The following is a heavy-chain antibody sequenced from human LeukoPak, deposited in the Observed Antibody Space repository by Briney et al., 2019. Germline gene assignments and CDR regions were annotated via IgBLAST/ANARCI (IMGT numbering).Heavy chain of an antibody. Sequence: SETLSLTCTVYGGSISSSSYYWGWIRQPPGKGLEWIGSIYYSGSTYYNPSLKSRVTISVDTSKNQFSLKLSSVTAADTAVYYCASELGMSRYFDYWGQGTLVTVSS. D-gene: IGHD7-27*01. J-gene: IGHJ4*02. CDR2: IYYSGST. CDR3: ASELGMSRYFDY. CDR1: GGSISSSSYY. V-gene: IGHV4-39*01.